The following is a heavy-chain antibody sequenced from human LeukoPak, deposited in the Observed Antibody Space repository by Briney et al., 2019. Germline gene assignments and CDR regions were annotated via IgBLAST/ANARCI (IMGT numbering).Heavy chain of an antibody. CDR2: IYYSGST. Sequence: RASETLSLTCTVSGGSISSYHWSWIRQPPGKGLEWIGYIYYSGSTNYNPSLKSRVTISVDTSKNQFSLKLSSVTAADTAVYYCARQRVGLSGWFDYWGQGTLVTVSS. J-gene: IGHJ4*02. V-gene: IGHV4-59*08. CDR1: GGSISSYH. CDR3: ARQRVGLSGWFDY. D-gene: IGHD6-19*01.